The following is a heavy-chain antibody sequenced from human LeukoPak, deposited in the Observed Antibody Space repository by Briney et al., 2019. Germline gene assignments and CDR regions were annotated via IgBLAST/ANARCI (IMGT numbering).Heavy chain of an antibody. CDR2: LNPSVGST. CDR3: ARDHSGSQHWFDP. D-gene: IGHD1-26*01. Sequence: GASVKVSCKASGYTFTNYYMHWVRQAPGQGLEWMGVLNPSVGSTSYAQKFQGKAMMTSDTSTSTVYMELNSLTSEDTAVYYCARDHSGSQHWFDPWGQGTLVTVSS. J-gene: IGHJ5*02. CDR1: GYTFTNYY. V-gene: IGHV1-46*01.